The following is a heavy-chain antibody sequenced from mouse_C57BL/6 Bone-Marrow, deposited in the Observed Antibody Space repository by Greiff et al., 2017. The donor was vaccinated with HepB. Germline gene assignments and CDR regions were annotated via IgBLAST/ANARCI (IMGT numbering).Heavy chain of an antibody. Sequence: VKLMESGAELVKPGASVKMSCKASGYTFTTYPIEWMKQNHGKSLEWIGNFHPYNDDTKYNEKFKGKATLTVEKSSSTVYLELSRLTSDDSAVYYCARGGYYYGDYYAMDYWGQGTSVTVSS. CDR1: GYTFTTYP. J-gene: IGHJ4*01. V-gene: IGHV1-47*01. CDR2: FHPYNDDT. D-gene: IGHD1-1*01. CDR3: ARGGYYYGDYYAMDY.